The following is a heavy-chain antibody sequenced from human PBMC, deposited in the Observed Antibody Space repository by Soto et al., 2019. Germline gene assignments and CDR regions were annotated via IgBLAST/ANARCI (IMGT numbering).Heavy chain of an antibody. J-gene: IGHJ4*02. CDR3: ARGGHVVVVTAAFDY. Sequence: ASVEGSCKASGNTLSKYYIHWVRQGPGQGLEWMGTINPSGGHTTYAQKFLGRVTMTRDTSTSTLYMELTSLRSEDTAVYYCARGGHVVVVTAAFDYWGQGTLVTVSS. CDR2: INPSGGHT. CDR1: GNTLSKYY. V-gene: IGHV1-46*03. D-gene: IGHD2-21*02.